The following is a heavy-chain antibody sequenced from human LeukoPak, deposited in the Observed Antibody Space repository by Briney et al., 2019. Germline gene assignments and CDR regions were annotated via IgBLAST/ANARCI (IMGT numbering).Heavy chain of an antibody. CDR2: ISGSGGST. D-gene: IGHD4-11*01. V-gene: IGHV3-23*01. CDR3: AKLIDYSNYLGPYNWFDP. CDR1: GFTFSNYA. Sequence: GGSLRLSCAASGFTFSNYAMSWVRQAPGKGLEWVSAISGSGGSTYYADAVKGRFTISRDNSKNTLYLQMNSLRAEDTAVYYCAKLIDYSNYLGPYNWFDPWGQGTLVTVSS. J-gene: IGHJ5*02.